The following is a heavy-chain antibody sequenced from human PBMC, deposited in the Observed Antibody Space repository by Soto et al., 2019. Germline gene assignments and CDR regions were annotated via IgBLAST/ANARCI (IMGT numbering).Heavy chain of an antibody. Sequence: GGSLRLSCAASGFTFSKYAMIWVRQAPGKGQEWVAGMTGSVNEIKYADSVKGRFTISRDNSRNTLYLQMNSLRAEDTAIYYCAKDAVYGDGLWLVDNWGQGTMVTFSS. CDR3: AKDAVYGDGLWLVDN. V-gene: IGHV3-23*01. CDR1: GFTFSKYA. CDR2: MTGSVNEI. D-gene: IGHD4-17*01. J-gene: IGHJ4*02.